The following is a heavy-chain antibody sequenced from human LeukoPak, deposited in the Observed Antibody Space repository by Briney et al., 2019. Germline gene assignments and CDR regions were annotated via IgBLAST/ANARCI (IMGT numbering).Heavy chain of an antibody. CDR1: GYTFTGYY. CDR3: ARDISGRHYVGY. CDR2: INPNTGGT. V-gene: IGHV1-2*02. Sequence: GASVKVSCKASGYTFTGYYMHWVRQAPGQGLEWMGWINPNTGGTNYAPKFQGRVTMTRDTSISTAYMELRRLTSDDTAVYYCARDISGRHYVGYWGQGTLVSVSS. D-gene: IGHD1-26*01. J-gene: IGHJ4*02.